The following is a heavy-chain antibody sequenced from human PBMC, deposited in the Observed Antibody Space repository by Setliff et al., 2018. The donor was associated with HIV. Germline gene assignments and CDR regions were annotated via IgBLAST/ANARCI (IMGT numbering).Heavy chain of an antibody. V-gene: IGHV3-48*03. CDR3: VRDYGSGTNFFYSMDV. CDR2: MTASGSNI. Sequence: GGSMRLSCAASGFNFDIFAMHWVRQAPGKGLEWVSYMTASGSNIYYADSVKGRFTISRDNAKNSLYLQMNSLRAEDTAIYYCVRDYGSGTNFFYSMDVWGKGTTVTVSS. D-gene: IGHD3-10*01. J-gene: IGHJ6*03. CDR1: GFNFDIFA.